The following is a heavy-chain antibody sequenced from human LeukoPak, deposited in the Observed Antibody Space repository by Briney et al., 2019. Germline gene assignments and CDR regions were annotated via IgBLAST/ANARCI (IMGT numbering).Heavy chain of an antibody. Sequence: ASVKVSCKVSGYTLTELSMHWVRQAPGKGLEWMGGFDPEDGETIYAQKFQGRVTMTEDTSTDTAYMELSSLRSEDTAVYYCATLRGYDSSGYYPGDFQNWGQGTLVTVSS. CDR2: FDPEDGET. D-gene: IGHD3-22*01. CDR1: GYTLTELS. J-gene: IGHJ1*01. V-gene: IGHV1-24*01. CDR3: ATLRGYDSSGYYPGDFQN.